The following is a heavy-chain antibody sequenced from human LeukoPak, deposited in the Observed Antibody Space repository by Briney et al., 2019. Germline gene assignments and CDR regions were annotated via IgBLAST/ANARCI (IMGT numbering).Heavy chain of an antibody. V-gene: IGHV3-30*02. CDR1: GFTFSSYG. CDR2: IRYDGSNK. Sequence: GGSLRLSCAASGFTFSSYGMHWVRQAPGKGLEWVAFIRYDGSNKYYAESVKGRFTISRDNAKNSLYLQMNSLRAEDTAAYYCARDPTTVTTVYYYYYMDVWGKGTTVTVSS. J-gene: IGHJ6*03. CDR3: ARDPTTVTTVYYYYYMDV. D-gene: IGHD4-11*01.